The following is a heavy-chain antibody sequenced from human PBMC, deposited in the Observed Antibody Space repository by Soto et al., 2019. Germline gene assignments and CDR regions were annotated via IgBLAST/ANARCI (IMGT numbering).Heavy chain of an antibody. CDR1: GDSIGTFF. CDR2: MYYSGTT. CDR3: AVVDSTGNWFDP. D-gene: IGHD6-25*01. Sequence: PSETLSLTCTVSGDSIGTFFWGWLRQTPGKGLEFIGSMYYSGTTYYNPSLKSRVTISVDTSKNQFTLKLISVTAADTAVYYCAVVDSTGNWFDPWGEGALVTVSS. J-gene: IGHJ5*02. V-gene: IGHV4-39*01.